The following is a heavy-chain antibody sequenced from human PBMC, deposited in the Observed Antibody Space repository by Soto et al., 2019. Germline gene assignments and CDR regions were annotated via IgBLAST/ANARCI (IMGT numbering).Heavy chain of an antibody. CDR1: GFTFSSYD. J-gene: IGHJ6*02. CDR2: IGTAGDT. V-gene: IGHV3-13*01. D-gene: IGHD6-13*01. Sequence: PVGSLRVSCAASGFTFSSYDMHWVRQATGKGLEWVSAIGTAGDTYYPGSVKGRFTISRENAKNSLYLQMNSLRAGDTAVYYCARDMYSSSWYRGYNYGMDVWGQGTTVTVSS. CDR3: ARDMYSSSWYRGYNYGMDV.